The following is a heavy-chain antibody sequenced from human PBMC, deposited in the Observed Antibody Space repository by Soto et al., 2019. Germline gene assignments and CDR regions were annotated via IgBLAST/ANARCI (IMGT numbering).Heavy chain of an antibody. Sequence: ASVKVSCKASGYTFTGYYMYWVRQAPGQGLEWMGWINPNSGGTNYAQKFQGRVTMTRDTSISTAYMELSRLRSDDTAVYYCARDHSSSSVDYWCQGTFITVSS. D-gene: IGHD6-6*01. V-gene: IGHV1-2*02. CDR2: INPNSGGT. J-gene: IGHJ4*02. CDR1: GYTFTGYY. CDR3: ARDHSSSSVDY.